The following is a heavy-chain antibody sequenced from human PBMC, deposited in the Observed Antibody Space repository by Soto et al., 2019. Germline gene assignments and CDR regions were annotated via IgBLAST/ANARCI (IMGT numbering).Heavy chain of an antibody. J-gene: IGHJ4*02. CDR1: GYTFTSYY. V-gene: IGHV1-46*01. D-gene: IGHD3-22*01. CDR3: ARVQYYYDSSGYWDYFDY. CDR2: INPSGGST. Sequence: ASVKVSCKASGYTFTSYYMHWVRQAPGQGLEWMGIINPSGGSTSYAQKFQGRVTMTRDTSTSTVYMELSSLRSEDTAVYYCARVQYYYDSSGYWDYFDYWGQGTPVTVPS.